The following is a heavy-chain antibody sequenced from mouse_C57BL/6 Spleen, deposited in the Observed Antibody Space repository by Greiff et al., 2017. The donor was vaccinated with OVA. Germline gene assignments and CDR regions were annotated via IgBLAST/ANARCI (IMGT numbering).Heavy chain of an antibody. CDR3: ARCQIYYYGSSYPGFAY. Sequence: QVQLKESGAELARPGASVKMSCKASGYTFTSYTMHWVKQRPGQGLEWIGYINPSSGYTKYNQKFKDKATLTADKSSSTAYMQLSSLTSEDSAVYYCARCQIYYYGSSYPGFAYWGQGTLVTVSA. V-gene: IGHV1-4*01. J-gene: IGHJ3*01. CDR2: INPSSGYT. CDR1: GYTFTSYT. D-gene: IGHD1-1*01.